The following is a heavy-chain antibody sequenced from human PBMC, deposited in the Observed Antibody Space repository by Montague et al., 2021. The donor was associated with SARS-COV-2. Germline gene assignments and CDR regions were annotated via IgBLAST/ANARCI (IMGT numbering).Heavy chain of an antibody. CDR2: IFHSGST. CDR3: ARGGYYDNTGYYSDYYYNVDV. D-gene: IGHD3-22*01. J-gene: IGHJ6*02. CDR1: GGSIDSFY. Sequence: SETLSLTCTVSGGSIDSFYWSWIRRPAGKGLEWIGRIFHSGSTYYNPSLKSRVSVSVDTSKNQVSLRLSSLTAADTAVYYCARGGYYDNTGYYSDYYYNVDVGGQGTTVTVPS. V-gene: IGHV4-4*07.